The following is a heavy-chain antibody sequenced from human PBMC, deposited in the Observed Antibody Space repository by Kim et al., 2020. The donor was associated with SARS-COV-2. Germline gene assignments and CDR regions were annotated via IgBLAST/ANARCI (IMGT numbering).Heavy chain of an antibody. V-gene: IGHV5-10-1*01. CDR3: ASRQTASGGIDY. J-gene: IGHJ4*02. D-gene: IGHD6-13*01. Sequence: NYSPSCQGHVTISTDKSISTAYLQWSSLKASDTAMYYCASRQTASGGIDYWGQGTLVTVSS.